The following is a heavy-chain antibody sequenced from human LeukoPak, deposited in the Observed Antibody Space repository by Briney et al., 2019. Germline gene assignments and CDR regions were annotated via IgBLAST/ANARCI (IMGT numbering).Heavy chain of an antibody. Sequence: GGSLRLSCAASGFIVSSNYMSWVRQAPGKGLEWVAVIYSGGGRNYADSVKGRFTISRDNSKNTVYLQMNSLRAEDTAVYYCASLFGIGTVTGTGTFDIWGQGTMVTVSS. D-gene: IGHD6-19*01. CDR1: GFIVSSNY. CDR2: IYSGGGR. V-gene: IGHV3-53*01. J-gene: IGHJ3*02. CDR3: ASLFGIGTVTGTGTFDI.